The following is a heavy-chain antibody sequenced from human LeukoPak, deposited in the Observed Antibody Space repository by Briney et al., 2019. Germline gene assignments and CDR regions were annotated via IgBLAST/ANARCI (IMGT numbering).Heavy chain of an antibody. CDR1: GFTFSSYW. J-gene: IGHJ5*02. V-gene: IGHV3-7*01. CDR3: ARVVFSAQQLNWFDP. CDR2: IKQDGSEK. D-gene: IGHD6-13*01. Sequence: GGSLRLSCAASGFTFSSYWMSWVRQAPGKGLEWVANIKQDGSEKYYVDSVKGRFTISRDNAKNSLYLQMNSLRAEDTAVYYCARVVFSAQQLNWFDPWGQGTLVTVSS.